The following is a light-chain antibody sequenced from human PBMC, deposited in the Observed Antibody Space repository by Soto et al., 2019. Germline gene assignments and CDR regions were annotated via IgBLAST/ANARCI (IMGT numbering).Light chain of an antibody. Sequence: DIQMTQSPSTLSASVGDRVTITCRASQSITTWLAWYQQKPGKAPNLLIYDASILESGVPPRFSGSGSGTEFTLTISSLQPDDFATYYCQQYGSYWSSGQGTKVEIE. CDR3: QQYGSYWS. J-gene: IGKJ1*01. CDR1: QSITTW. V-gene: IGKV1-5*01. CDR2: DAS.